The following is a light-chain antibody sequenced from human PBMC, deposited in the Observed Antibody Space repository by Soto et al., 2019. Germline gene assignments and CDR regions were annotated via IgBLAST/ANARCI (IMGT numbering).Light chain of an antibody. CDR3: CSYAGSSNVV. V-gene: IGLV2-23*01. Sequence: HSVLTQPASVSGSPGQSITISCTGTSSDVGSYNLVSWYQQHPGKAPKLMIYEGSKRPSGVSNRFSGSKSGNTASLTMSGLQAEDEAYYYCCSYAGSSNVVFGGGTKLTVL. J-gene: IGLJ2*01. CDR1: SSDVGSYNL. CDR2: EGS.